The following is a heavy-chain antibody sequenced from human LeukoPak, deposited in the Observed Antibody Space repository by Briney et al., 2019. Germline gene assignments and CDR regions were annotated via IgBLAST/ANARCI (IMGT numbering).Heavy chain of an antibody. CDR1: GYIFTSND. CDR2: MNPNSGNT. Sequence: ASVNVSCKASGYIFTSNDINWVRQAAGQGLERMGWMNPNSGNTGYAQKFQGRVTMTRNTSISTAYMEPSSLRSEDTAVYYCARAALTQYYYYGMDVWGQGTTVTVSS. CDR3: ARAALTQYYYYGMDV. J-gene: IGHJ6*02. D-gene: IGHD4-23*01. V-gene: IGHV1-8*01.